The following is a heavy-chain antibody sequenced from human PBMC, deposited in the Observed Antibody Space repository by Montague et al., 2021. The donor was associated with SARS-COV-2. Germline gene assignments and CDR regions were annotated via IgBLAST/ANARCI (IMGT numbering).Heavy chain of an antibody. CDR1: GNTFDTYW. CDR2: IYPGDSDT. V-gene: IGHV5-51*01. Sequence: QSGEEVKKPGESLKISCKGSGNTFDTYWIGWVRQMPGKGLEWMGIIYPGDSDTRYSATFQGQDTISADKSIATAYLQWSSLKASDTAIYYCATSGAGEYGDYSPCFDYWGQGTLVTVSS. J-gene: IGHJ4*02. CDR3: ATSGAGEYGDYSPCFDY. D-gene: IGHD4-17*01.